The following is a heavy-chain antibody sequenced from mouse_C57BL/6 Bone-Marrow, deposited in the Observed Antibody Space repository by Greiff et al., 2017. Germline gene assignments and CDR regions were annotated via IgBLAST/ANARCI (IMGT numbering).Heavy chain of an antibody. J-gene: IGHJ1*03. CDR2: ISYDGSN. V-gene: IGHV3-6*01. CDR3: ARDESYYYGHWYFDV. CDR1: CYSITSGYY. D-gene: IGHD1-1*01. Sequence: ESGPGLVQPSQSLSLTCSVTCYSITSGYYWNWIRQFPGNKLEWMGYISYDGSNNYNPSLKNRISITRDTSKNQFFLKLNSVTTEDTATYYCARDESYYYGHWYFDVWGTGATVTVSS.